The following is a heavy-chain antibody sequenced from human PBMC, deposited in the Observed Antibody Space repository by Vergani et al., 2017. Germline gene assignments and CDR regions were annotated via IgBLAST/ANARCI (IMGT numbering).Heavy chain of an antibody. V-gene: IGHV3-7*01. CDR1: GFTFSSYW. D-gene: IGHD3-10*01. CDR3: AGHQXYYYGSGSGNYFDY. J-gene: IGHJ4*02. Sequence: EVQLVESGGGLVQPGGSLRLSCAASGFTFSSYWMSWVRQGPGKGLEWVANIKQDGSEKYYVDSVKGRFTISRDNAKNSLYLQMNSLRAEDTAVYYCAGHQXYYYGSGSGNYFDYWGQGTLVTVSS. CDR2: IKQDGSEK.